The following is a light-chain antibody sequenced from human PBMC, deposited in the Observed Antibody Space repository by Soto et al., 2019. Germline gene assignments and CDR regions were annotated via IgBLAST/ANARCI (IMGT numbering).Light chain of an antibody. CDR2: DVS. CDR1: SSDVGAYKY. J-gene: IGLJ1*01. V-gene: IGLV2-14*01. CDR3: SSYTTSVTHV. Sequence: QSALTQPASVSGSPGQSITISCTGTSSDVGAYKYVCWHQQHPGKAPKLLLYDVSSRPSGVSNRFSASKSGNTASLTISGLQAEDEADYYCSSYTTSVTHVFGTGTQLTVL.